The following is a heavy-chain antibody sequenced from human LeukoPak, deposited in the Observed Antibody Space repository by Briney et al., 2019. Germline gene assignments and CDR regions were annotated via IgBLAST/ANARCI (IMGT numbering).Heavy chain of an antibody. Sequence: ASVKVSCKASGYTFTGYYMHWVRQAPGQGLEWMGWINPNSGGTNYAQKFQGRVTMTRDTSISTAYMELSRLRSDDTAVYYCARDKGGYSLNWFDPWGQGTLMTVSS. CDR1: GYTFTGYY. V-gene: IGHV1-2*02. D-gene: IGHD5-18*01. J-gene: IGHJ5*02. CDR2: INPNSGGT. CDR3: ARDKGGYSLNWFDP.